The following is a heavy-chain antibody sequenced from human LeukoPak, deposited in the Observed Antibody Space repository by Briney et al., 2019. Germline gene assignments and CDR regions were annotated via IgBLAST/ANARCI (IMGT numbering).Heavy chain of an antibody. CDR1: GFTFSSYW. V-gene: IGHV3-74*01. J-gene: IGHJ4*02. D-gene: IGHD4-17*01. CDR2: INSDGSST. CDR3: AIKRAVTTDFDY. Sequence: GGSLRLSCAASGFTFSSYWMHWVRQAPGKGLVWVSRINSDGSSTSYADSVKGRFTISRDNAKNTLYLQMNSLRAEDTAVYYCAIKRAVTTDFDYWGQGTLVPVSS.